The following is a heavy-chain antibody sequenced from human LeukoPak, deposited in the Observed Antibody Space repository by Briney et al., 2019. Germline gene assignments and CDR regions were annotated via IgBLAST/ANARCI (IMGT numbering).Heavy chain of an antibody. J-gene: IGHJ6*02. CDR2: IWYDGSNK. CDR1: GFTFSSYG. V-gene: IGHV3-33*01. Sequence: GRSLRLSCAASGFTFSSYGMHWVRQAPGKGLEWVAVIWYDGSNKYYADSVKGRFTISRDNSKNTLYLQMNSLRAEDTAVYYCAREGMGSYYIGGMDVWGQGTTVTVSS. D-gene: IGHD3-10*01. CDR3: AREGMGSYYIGGMDV.